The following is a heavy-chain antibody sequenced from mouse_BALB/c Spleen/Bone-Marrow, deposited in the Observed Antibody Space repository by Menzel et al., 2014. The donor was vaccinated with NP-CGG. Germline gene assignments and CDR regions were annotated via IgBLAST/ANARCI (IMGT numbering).Heavy chain of an antibody. J-gene: IGHJ4*01. CDR2: ISSGGTT. D-gene: IGHD1-1*01. CDR1: GFTFSGYA. CDR3: AGITTVDY. V-gene: IGHV5-6-5*01. Sequence: EVKLVESGGGLVKPGGSLKLSCAASGFTFSGYAMSWVRQTPEKGLEWVASISSGGTTYYPDSVKGRFTISRDNARNILYLQMSSLRSEDTAMYYCAGITTVDYWGQGTSVTVSS.